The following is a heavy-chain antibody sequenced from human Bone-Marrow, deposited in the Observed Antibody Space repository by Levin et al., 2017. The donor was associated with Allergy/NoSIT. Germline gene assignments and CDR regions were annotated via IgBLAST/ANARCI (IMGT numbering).Heavy chain of an antibody. D-gene: IGHD7-27*01. CDR3: ARHSGDFHQ. J-gene: IGHJ1*01. CDR1: GASIRNSVYY. CDR2: IYYSGDT. V-gene: IGHV4-39*01. Sequence: SETLSLTCSVSGASIRNSVYYWGWIRQPPGKGLEWIGSIYYSGDTHYTPSLKSRVIMSVDTPTNQFSLKVTSLSAADTGIYYCARHSGDFHQWGQGTLVTVSS.